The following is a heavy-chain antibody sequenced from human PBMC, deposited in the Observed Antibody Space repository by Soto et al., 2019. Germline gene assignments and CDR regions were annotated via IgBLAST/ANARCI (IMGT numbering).Heavy chain of an antibody. CDR2: IYYSGST. CDR3: GRAEGLGVVTPFMNY. V-gene: IGHV4-59*08. Sequence: SETLSLTCTVSGGSISSYYWSWIRQPPGKGLEWIGYIYYSGSTNYNPSLKSRVTISVDTSKNQFSLKLSSVTAADTAVYYWGRAEGLGVVTPFMNYGAGGPRVTAS. D-gene: IGHD2-15*01. J-gene: IGHJ4*01. CDR1: GGSISSYY.